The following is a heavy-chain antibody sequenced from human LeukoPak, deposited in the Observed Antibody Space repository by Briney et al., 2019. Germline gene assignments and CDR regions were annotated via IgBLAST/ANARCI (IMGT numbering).Heavy chain of an antibody. D-gene: IGHD3-10*01. V-gene: IGHV4-59*01. CDR2: INDRGNT. J-gene: IGHJ4*02. CDR1: GGSLNIYY. Sequence: PSETLSLTCTVSGGSLNIYYWSWLRQSPGKGLEWIAFINDRGNTNYIPSLMSRVTISMDTSKSQLSLTLNSVTPADAGVYFCARSSSASYHHAFGLWGQGILVTVSP. CDR3: ARSSSASYHHAFGL.